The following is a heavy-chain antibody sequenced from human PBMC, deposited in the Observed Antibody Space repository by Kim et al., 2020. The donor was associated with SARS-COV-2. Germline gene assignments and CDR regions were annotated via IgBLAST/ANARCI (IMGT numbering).Heavy chain of an antibody. D-gene: IGHD6-13*01. CDR2: INHSGST. CDR3: ARESAIAAAGTAVGVYFDY. CDR1: GGSFSGYY. Sequence: SETLSLTCAVYGGSFSGYYWSWIRQPPGKGLEWIGEINHSGSTNYNPSLKSRVTISVDTSKNQFSLKLSSVTAADTAVYYCARESAIAAAGTAVGVYFDYWGQGTLVTVSS. J-gene: IGHJ4*02. V-gene: IGHV4-34*01.